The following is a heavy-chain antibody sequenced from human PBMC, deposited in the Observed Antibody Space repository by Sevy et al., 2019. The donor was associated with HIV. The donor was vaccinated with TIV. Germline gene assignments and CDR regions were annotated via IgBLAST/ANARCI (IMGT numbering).Heavy chain of an antibody. CDR2: IKQDGTEA. J-gene: IGHJ4*02. Sequence: GGSLRLSCPASGFSFSTYGMHWVRQAPGKGLEWVAYIKQDGTEAYYVDAVRGRFTVSRDNSHKSFFLQMTSLRDEDTAVYYCARGLADWGSFHYSLWGQGTPVTVSS. CDR1: GFSFSTYG. V-gene: IGHV3-7*01. D-gene: IGHD3-16*01. CDR3: ARGLADWGSFHYSL.